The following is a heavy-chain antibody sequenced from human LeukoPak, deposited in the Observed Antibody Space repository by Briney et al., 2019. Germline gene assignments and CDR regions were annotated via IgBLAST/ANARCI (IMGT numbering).Heavy chain of an antibody. CDR2: INPNSGGT. V-gene: IGHV1-2*06. CDR1: GYTFTGYY. Sequence: ASVKVSCKASGYTFTGYYMHWVRQAPGQGLEWMGRINPNSGGTNYAQKFQGRVTMTRDTSISAAYMELSRLRSDDTAVYYCARDTGRSVGATDYWGQGTLVTVSS. D-gene: IGHD1-26*01. CDR3: ARDTGRSVGATDY. J-gene: IGHJ4*02.